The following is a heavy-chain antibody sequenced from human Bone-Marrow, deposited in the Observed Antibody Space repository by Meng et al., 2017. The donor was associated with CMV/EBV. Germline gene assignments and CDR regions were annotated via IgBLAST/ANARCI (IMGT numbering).Heavy chain of an antibody. V-gene: IGHV1-8*01. CDR1: YTFTSYD. J-gene: IGHJ5*02. CDR2: MNPNSGNT. CDR3: ARVNFLEWLLSENWFDP. D-gene: IGHD3-3*01. Sequence: YTFTSYDINWVRQATGQGREWMGWMNPNSGNTGYAQKFQGRVTMTRNTSISTAYMELSSLRSEDTAVYYCARVNFLEWLLSENWFDPWGQGTLVTVSS.